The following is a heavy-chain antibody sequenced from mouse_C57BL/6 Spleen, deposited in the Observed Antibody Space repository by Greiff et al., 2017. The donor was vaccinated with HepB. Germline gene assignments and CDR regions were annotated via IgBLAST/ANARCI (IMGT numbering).Heavy chain of an antibody. CDR2: IDPEDGET. CDR3: ARGPMVTTGPDY. J-gene: IGHJ2*01. V-gene: IGHV14-2*01. Sequence: EVHLQQSGAELVKPGASVTLSCTASGFNITDYYMHWVKQRTEQGLEWIGRIDPEDGETKYAPNFQGKATITADTSSNTAYLQRSSLTSEDTAVYYGARGPMVTTGPDYWGQGTTLTVAS. D-gene: IGHD2-2*01. CDR1: GFNITDYY.